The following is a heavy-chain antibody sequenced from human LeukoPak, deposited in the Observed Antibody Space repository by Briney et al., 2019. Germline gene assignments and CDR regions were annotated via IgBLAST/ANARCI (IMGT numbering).Heavy chain of an antibody. CDR1: GGSISSGGYS. J-gene: IGHJ4*02. D-gene: IGHD3-3*01. CDR2: IYYSGST. CDR3: ARGVEYYDFWSGYSPMPYYFDY. V-gene: IGHV4-31*03. Sequence: SETLSLTCTVSGGSISSGGYSWSWIRQHPGKGLEWIGYIYYSGSTYYNPSLKSRVTISVDTSKNQFSLKLSSVTAADTAVYYCARGVEYYDFWSGYSPMPYYFDYWGQGTLVTVSP.